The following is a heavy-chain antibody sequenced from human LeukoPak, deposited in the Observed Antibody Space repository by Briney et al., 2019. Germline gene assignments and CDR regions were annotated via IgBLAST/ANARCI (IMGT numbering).Heavy chain of an antibody. Sequence: SETLSLTCTVSGDSMSSYYWSWIRQPPGKGLEWIGYIYYSGSTDYNPPLKSRVTISVDMSKNQFSLKPSSVTAADTAVYYCARSRTGSFDYWGQGTLVTVSS. V-gene: IGHV4-59*01. D-gene: IGHD3/OR15-3a*01. CDR3: ARSRTGSFDY. CDR1: GDSMSSYY. J-gene: IGHJ4*02. CDR2: IYYSGST.